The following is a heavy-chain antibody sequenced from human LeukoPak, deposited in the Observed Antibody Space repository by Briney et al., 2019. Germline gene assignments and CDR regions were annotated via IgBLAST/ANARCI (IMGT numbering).Heavy chain of an antibody. CDR2: IYSSGST. D-gene: IGHD4-23*01. CDR1: GGSINSYY. J-gene: IGHJ4*02. Sequence: SETLSLTCTVSGGSINSYYWSWIRQPAGKGLEWIGRIYSSGSTNYNPSLKSRASMSVDTSKNQFSLKLTSVTAADTAVYYCARGGKATVVTMWGQGILVTASS. CDR3: ARGGKATVVTM. V-gene: IGHV4-4*07.